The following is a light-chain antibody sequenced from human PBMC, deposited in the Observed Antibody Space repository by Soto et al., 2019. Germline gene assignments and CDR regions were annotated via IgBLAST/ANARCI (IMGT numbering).Light chain of an antibody. J-gene: IGLJ1*01. CDR1: SSDVGSYNP. CDR2: EGS. V-gene: IGLV2-23*01. CDR3: CSYAGSSTYV. Sequence: QSVLTQPASVSVSPGQSITISCTGTSSDVGSYNPVSWYQQHPGKAPKLMIYEGSKRPSGVSNRFSGSKSGNTASLTISGLQAEDEADYYCCSYAGSSTYVFGTGTKVTVL.